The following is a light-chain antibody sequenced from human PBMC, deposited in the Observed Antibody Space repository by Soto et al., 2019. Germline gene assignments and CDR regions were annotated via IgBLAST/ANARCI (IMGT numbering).Light chain of an antibody. Sequence: QSVLTQPPSVSGAPGQRVTISCTGSSSNIGAGFDVHWYHQIAGTAPKLLIYGTSNRPSGVPDRFSGSKSGTSASLAITGLQAEDEAHYFCQSYDFTLGAFWVFGGGTQLTVL. CDR1: SSNIGAGFD. J-gene: IGLJ3*02. CDR3: QSYDFTLGAFWV. CDR2: GTS. V-gene: IGLV1-40*01.